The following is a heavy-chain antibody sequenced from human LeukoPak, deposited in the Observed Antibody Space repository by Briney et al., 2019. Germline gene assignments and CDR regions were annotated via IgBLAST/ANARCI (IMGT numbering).Heavy chain of an antibody. CDR2: ISAFNDNT. Sequence: ASVKVSCKAPGYTFTDYGISWVRQAAGQGLEWMGWISAFNDNTNYAQKLQGRVTMTTDTSTSTAYMELRGLRSDDTAVYYCARAGAAVTTHFDYWGQGTLVTVSS. CDR1: GYTFTDYG. V-gene: IGHV1-18*01. D-gene: IGHD4-17*01. CDR3: ARAGAAVTTHFDY. J-gene: IGHJ4*02.